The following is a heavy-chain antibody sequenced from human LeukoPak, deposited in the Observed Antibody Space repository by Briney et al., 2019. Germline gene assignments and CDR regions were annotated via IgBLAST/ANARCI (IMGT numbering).Heavy chain of an antibody. CDR1: GFTFSSYS. Sequence: GGSLRLSCAASGFTFSSYSMMWVRQAPGKGLEWVSYISSSSTTIHYADSVKGRFTISRDNAKNSVYLQMNSLRAEDTAVYYCARDGTPNYRSGWVYMDVWGKGTTVTISS. CDR2: ISSSSTTI. CDR3: ARDGTPNYRSGWVYMDV. V-gene: IGHV3-48*01. J-gene: IGHJ6*03. D-gene: IGHD6-25*01.